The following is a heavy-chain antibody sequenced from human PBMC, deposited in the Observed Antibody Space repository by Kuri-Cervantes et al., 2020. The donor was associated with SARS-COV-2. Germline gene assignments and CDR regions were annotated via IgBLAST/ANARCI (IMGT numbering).Heavy chain of an antibody. CDR1: GYTFTGYY. Sequence: SLKVSCKASGYTFTGYYMHWVRQAPGQGLEWMGWINPIFGTANYAQKFQGRVTITADESTSTAYMELSSLRSEDTAVYYCARGYYYYGSGSYYHFDYWGQGTLVTVSS. CDR2: INPIFGTA. J-gene: IGHJ4*02. D-gene: IGHD3-10*01. V-gene: IGHV1-69*13. CDR3: ARGYYYYGSGSYYHFDY.